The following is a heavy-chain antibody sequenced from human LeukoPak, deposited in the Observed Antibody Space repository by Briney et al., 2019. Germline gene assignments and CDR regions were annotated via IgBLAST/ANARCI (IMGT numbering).Heavy chain of an antibody. CDR1: GFTFSSYG. V-gene: IGHV3-33*01. CDR3: ARGRGADYGGNSGYFDY. J-gene: IGHJ4*02. Sequence: GRSLRLSCAASGFTFSSYGMHWVRQAPGKGLEWVAVIWYDGSNKYYADSAKGRFTISRDNPKNTLYVQMNSLRAEDTAVYYCARGRGADYGGNSGYFDYWGQGTLVTVSS. CDR2: IWYDGSNK. D-gene: IGHD4-23*01.